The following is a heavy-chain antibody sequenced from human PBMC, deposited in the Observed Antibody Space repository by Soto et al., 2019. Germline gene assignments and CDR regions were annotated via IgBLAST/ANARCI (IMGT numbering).Heavy chain of an antibody. CDR1: GGSISSGGYY. CDR3: ARAIVVVPAAIDWFDP. V-gene: IGHV4-31*03. J-gene: IGHJ5*02. D-gene: IGHD2-2*02. CDR2: IYYSGST. Sequence: SETLSLTCTVSGGSISSGGYYWSWIRQHPGKGLEWIGYIYYSGSTYYNPSLKSRVTISVDTSKNQFSLKLSSVTAADTAVYYCARAIVVVPAAIDWFDPWGQGTPVT.